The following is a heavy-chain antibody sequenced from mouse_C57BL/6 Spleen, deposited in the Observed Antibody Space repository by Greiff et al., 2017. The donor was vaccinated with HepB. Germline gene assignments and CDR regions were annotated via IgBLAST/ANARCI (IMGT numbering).Heavy chain of an antibody. CDR3: ARKAIYYDYSWFAY. J-gene: IGHJ3*01. D-gene: IGHD2-4*01. CDR2: INPNNGGT. CDR1: GYTFTDYN. Sequence: EVQLQQSGPELVKPGASVKIPCKASGYTFTDYNMDWVKQSHGKSLEWIGDINPNNGGTIYNQKFKGKATLTVDKSSSTAYMALRSLTSEDTAVYYCARKAIYYDYSWFAYWGQGTLVTVSA. V-gene: IGHV1-18*01.